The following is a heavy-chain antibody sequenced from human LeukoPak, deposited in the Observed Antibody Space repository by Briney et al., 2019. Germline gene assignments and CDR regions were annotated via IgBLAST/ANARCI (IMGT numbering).Heavy chain of an antibody. V-gene: IGHV4-34*01. CDR1: GGSFSGYY. D-gene: IGHD6-25*01. CDR3: ACTPSMAAAGTLMD. Sequence: SETLSLTCAVYGGSFSGYYWSWIRQPPGKGLEWIGEINHSGSTNYNPSLKSRVTISVDTSKNQFSLKLSSVTAADTAVYYCACTPSMAAAGTLMDWGQGTLVTVSS. J-gene: IGHJ4*02. CDR2: INHSGST.